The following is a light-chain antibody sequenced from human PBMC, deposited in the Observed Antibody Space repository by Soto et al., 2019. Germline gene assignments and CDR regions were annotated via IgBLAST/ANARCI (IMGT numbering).Light chain of an antibody. CDR3: QQYNNWPLT. J-gene: IGKJ4*01. Sequence: EMVLTQSPGTLSLSPGERVTLSCRASQSIDNNHLAWYQQKPGQAPRLLIYDASNRATGIPARFSGSGSGTEFTLTISSLQSEDFAVYYCQQYNNWPLTFGGGTKVDIK. CDR2: DAS. CDR1: QSIDNN. V-gene: IGKV3-15*01.